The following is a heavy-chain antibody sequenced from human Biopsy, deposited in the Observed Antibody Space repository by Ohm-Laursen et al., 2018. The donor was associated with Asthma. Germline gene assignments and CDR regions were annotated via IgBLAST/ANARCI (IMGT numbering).Heavy chain of an antibody. J-gene: IGHJ4*02. Sequence: GASVTVSCKSLGGTFNTYVIGWARQAPGQGLEWMGGINSVFGTTTYPQKFQDRVTITADDSTSTVYMELSSLRSEDPAVYYCARKAGSCISRTCYSLDFWGQGTLVTVSS. CDR3: ARKAGSCISRTCYSLDF. D-gene: IGHD2-2*01. CDR2: INSVFGTT. V-gene: IGHV1-69*13. CDR1: GGTFNTYV.